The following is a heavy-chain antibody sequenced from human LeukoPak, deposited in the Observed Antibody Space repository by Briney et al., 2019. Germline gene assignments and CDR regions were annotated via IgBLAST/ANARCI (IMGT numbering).Heavy chain of an antibody. CDR1: GFTFSSYS. CDR2: ISSSSSYI. V-gene: IGHV3-21*01. CDR3: ARGAYDYDFWSGYLN. Sequence: GGSLRLPCAASGFTFSSYSMNWVRQAPGKGLEWVSSISSSSSYIYYADSVKGRFTISRDNAKNSLYLQMNSLRAEDTAVYYCARGAYDYDFWSGYLNWGQGTLVTVSS. D-gene: IGHD3-3*01. J-gene: IGHJ4*02.